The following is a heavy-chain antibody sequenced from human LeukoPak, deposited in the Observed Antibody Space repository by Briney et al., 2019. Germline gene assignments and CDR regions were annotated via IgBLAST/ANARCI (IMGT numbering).Heavy chain of an antibody. CDR1: GFTFRRSA. Sequence: GGSLRLSCAASGFTFRRSAMTWVRQVPGKGLEWVSTISGRGGDTDYADSVKGRFIISRDSSENTLYLQMHSLGVEDTGVYYCAKGLWASTVGATGIFFDYWGQGIQVTISS. J-gene: IGHJ4*02. V-gene: IGHV3-23*01. CDR2: ISGRGGDT. CDR3: AKGLWASTVGATGIFFDY. D-gene: IGHD1-26*01.